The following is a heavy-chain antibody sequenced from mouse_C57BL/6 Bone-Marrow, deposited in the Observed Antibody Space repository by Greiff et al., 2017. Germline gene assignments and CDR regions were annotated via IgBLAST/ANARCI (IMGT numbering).Heavy chain of an antibody. J-gene: IGHJ4*01. Sequence: EVQLQQSGPELVKPGASVKISCKASGYTFTDYYMNWVKQSHGKSLEWIGDINPNNGGTSYNQKFKGKATLTVDKSSSTAYMELRSLTSEDSAVYYCARVSYDYAGYAMDYWGQGTSVTVSS. V-gene: IGHV1-26*01. CDR2: INPNNGGT. CDR3: ARVSYDYAGYAMDY. D-gene: IGHD2-4*01. CDR1: GYTFTDYY.